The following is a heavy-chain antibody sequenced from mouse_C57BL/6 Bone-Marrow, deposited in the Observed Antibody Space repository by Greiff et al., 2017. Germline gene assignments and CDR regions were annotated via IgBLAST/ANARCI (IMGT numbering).Heavy chain of an antibody. V-gene: IGHV1-69*01. D-gene: IGHD1-1*01. CDR1: GYTFTSYW. Sequence: VHLVESGAELVMPGASVKLSCKASGYTFTSYWMHWVKQRPGQGLEWIGEIDPSDSYTNYNQKFKGKSTLTVDKSSSTAYMQLSSLTSEDSAVYYCARMDYYGSLDYWGQGTTLTVSS. CDR2: IDPSDSYT. J-gene: IGHJ2*01. CDR3: ARMDYYGSLDY.